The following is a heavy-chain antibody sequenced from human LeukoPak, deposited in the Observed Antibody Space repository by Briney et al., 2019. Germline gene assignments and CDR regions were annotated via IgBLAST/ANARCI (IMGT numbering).Heavy chain of an antibody. V-gene: IGHV4-34*01. CDR3: ATTTGTTVRWFDP. CDR2: INHSGCT. J-gene: IGHJ5*02. Sequence: SETLSLTCAVYGGSFSGYYWSWIRQPPGKGLEWIGEINHSGCTNYNPSLKSRVTISVDTSKNQFSLKLSSVTAADTAVYYCATTTGTTVRWFDPWGQGTLVTVSS. D-gene: IGHD1-7*01. CDR1: GGSFSGYY.